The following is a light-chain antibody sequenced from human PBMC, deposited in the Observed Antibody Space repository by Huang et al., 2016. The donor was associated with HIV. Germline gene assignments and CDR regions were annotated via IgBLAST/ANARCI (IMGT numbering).Light chain of an antibody. CDR3: RLHSSLPGP. CDR1: QSVGSY. CDR2: DAS. V-gene: IGKV3-11*01. J-gene: IGKJ1*01. Sequence: DIVLSPSPATLSLSPVEMATLSCRAGQSVGSYLAWYQQTPGQAPRLLFSDASHRANGLPARFGGSRSAKNFTAIIRSQRTGGFGADYCRLHSSLPGPCGEGPRVEI.